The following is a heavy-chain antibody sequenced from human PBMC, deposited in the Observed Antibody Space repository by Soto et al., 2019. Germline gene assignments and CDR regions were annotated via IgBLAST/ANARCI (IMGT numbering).Heavy chain of an antibody. D-gene: IGHD6-13*01. CDR1: GFTFSDYY. J-gene: IGHJ4*02. CDR3: ARLRASTWYMGGLLDY. Sequence: LRLSCAASGFTFSDYYMSWIRQAPGTGLEWVSYIVSSSTYTNYADSVKGRFTISRDNAKNSLYLEMNSLRAEDTAVYYCARLRASTWYMGGLLDYWGLGTLVTVSS. CDR2: IVSSSTYT. V-gene: IGHV3-11*06.